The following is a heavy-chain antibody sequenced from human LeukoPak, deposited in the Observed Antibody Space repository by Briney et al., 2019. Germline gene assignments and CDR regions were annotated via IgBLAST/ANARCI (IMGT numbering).Heavy chain of an antibody. V-gene: IGHV1-69-2*01. Sequence: ASVKISCKASGYTFTDYHMHWVQQAPGKGLEWMGRVDPEDGETIYAEKFQGRVTITADTSTDTAYMELSSLRSEDTAVYYCATGYFDWLSPPFDYWGQGTLVTVSS. D-gene: IGHD3-9*01. J-gene: IGHJ4*02. CDR2: VDPEDGET. CDR3: ATGYFDWLSPPFDY. CDR1: GYTFTDYH.